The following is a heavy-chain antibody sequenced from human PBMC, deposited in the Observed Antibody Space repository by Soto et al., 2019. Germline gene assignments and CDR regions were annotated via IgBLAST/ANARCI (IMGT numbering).Heavy chain of an antibody. D-gene: IGHD3-3*01. CDR1: GCSISSSSYY. CDR2: IYYSGST. Sequence: SETLSLTCTVSGCSISSSSYYWGWIRQPPGKGLEWIGSIYYSGSTYYNPSLKSRVTISVDTSKNQFSLKLSSVTAADTAVYYCARHVGDFWSGYYEPFDYWGQGTLVTVSS. CDR3: ARHVGDFWSGYYEPFDY. V-gene: IGHV4-39*01. J-gene: IGHJ4*02.